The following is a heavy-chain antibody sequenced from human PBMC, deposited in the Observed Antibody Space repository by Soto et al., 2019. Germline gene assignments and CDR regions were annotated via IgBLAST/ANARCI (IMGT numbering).Heavy chain of an antibody. CDR3: ASGPSGDKVDY. J-gene: IGHJ4*02. Sequence: QVQLQESGPGLVKPSQTLSLTCTVSGGSISTNDYNWSWIRQSPDRGLEWSGHIYHGGTTYNNPSLQRRITISVNTSHNQFSLKLNSVGAADTAVYYCASGPSGDKVDYWGQGILVTASS. CDR1: GGSISTNDYN. CDR2: IYHGGTT. V-gene: IGHV4-30-4*01.